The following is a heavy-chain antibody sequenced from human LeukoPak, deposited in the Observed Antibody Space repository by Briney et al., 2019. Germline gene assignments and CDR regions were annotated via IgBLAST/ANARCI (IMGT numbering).Heavy chain of an antibody. CDR1: GFTFSNYW. CDR2: IKTDGSEK. Sequence: GGSLRLSCEGSGFTFSNYWMGWVRQAPGKGLQWVANIKTDGSEKYYVDSVKGRFTISRDNAKNSLYLQMNSLTAEDTAVYYCARGAFTWVLHPYAMDVWGQGTTVTVSS. J-gene: IGHJ6*02. CDR3: ARGAFTWVLHPYAMDV. V-gene: IGHV3-7*01. D-gene: IGHD3-16*01.